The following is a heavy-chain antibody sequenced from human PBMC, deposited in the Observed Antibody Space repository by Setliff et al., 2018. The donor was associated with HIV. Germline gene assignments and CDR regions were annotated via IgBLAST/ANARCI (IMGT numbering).Heavy chain of an antibody. CDR2: IYTSGST. CDR1: GGSISNYY. D-gene: IGHD3-10*01. Sequence: PSETLSLTCTVSGGSISNYYWSWIRQPAGKGLEWIGRIYTSGSTDYNPSLKSRVTISVDTSKRQFSLKLSSVTAADTAVYYCARGLDYYGSGSYLPLGYWGQGTLVTVSS. CDR3: ARGLDYYGSGSYLPLGY. J-gene: IGHJ4*02. V-gene: IGHV4-4*07.